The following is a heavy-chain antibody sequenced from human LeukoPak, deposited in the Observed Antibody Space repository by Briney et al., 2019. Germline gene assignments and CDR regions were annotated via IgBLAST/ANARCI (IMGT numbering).Heavy chain of an antibody. CDR1: GGSISSSSYY. CDR2: IYYSGST. V-gene: IGHV4-39*07. Sequence: KASETLSLTCTVSGGSISSSSYYWGWIRQPPGKGLEWIGSIYYSGSTYYNPSLKSRVTISVDTSKNQFSLKLSSVTAADTAVYYCARLVRGYYYLDYWGQGTLVTVSS. D-gene: IGHD3-22*01. J-gene: IGHJ4*02. CDR3: ARLVRGYYYLDY.